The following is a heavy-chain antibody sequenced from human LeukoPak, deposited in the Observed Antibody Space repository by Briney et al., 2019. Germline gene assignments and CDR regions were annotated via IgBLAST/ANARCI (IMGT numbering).Heavy chain of an antibody. V-gene: IGHV1-2*02. CDR1: GYTLTELS. CDR2: IYPNSGAT. Sequence: GASVKVSCKVSGYTLTELSMHWVRQAPGQGLEWMGYIYPNSGATKYAQKFQGRVTMTRDTSISTAYMELSGLRSDDTAVYYCGTLLSNGPFDYWGQGSLVTVSS. CDR3: GTLLSNGPFDY. J-gene: IGHJ4*02.